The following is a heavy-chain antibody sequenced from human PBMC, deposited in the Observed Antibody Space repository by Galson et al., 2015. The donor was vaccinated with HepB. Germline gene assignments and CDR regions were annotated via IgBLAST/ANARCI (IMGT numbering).Heavy chain of an antibody. J-gene: IGHJ4*02. CDR3: AKDSPLTGNYVALDY. Sequence: SLRLSCAASGFTFSSYAMTWVRQAPGKGLEWVSALTPGGGDTSYADSVQGRVTISRDKSKKTLYLQMNSLRAEDEAFYYCAKDSPLTGNYVALDYWGQGTLVTVSS. V-gene: IGHV3-23*01. CDR1: GFTFSSYA. D-gene: IGHD1-7*01. CDR2: LTPGGGDT.